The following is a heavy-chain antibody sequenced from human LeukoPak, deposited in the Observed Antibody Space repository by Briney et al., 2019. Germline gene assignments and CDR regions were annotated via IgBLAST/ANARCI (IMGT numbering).Heavy chain of an antibody. J-gene: IGHJ4*02. Sequence: SETLSLTCTVSGGSISSSSYLWGWICQPPGKGLDWIGSIYYSGSTYYNPSLKSRVTMSVDTSKNQFSLKLRSVTAADTAVYYCARGRREYCTSTSCYYYFDYWGQGTLVTVSS. CDR1: GGSISSSSYL. D-gene: IGHD2-2*01. CDR3: ARGRREYCTSTSCYYYFDY. CDR2: IYYSGST. V-gene: IGHV4-39*01.